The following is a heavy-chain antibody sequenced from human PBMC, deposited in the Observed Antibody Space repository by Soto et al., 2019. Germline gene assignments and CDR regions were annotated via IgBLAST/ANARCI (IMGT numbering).Heavy chain of an antibody. CDR1: GGTFSTST. V-gene: IGHV1-69*02. D-gene: IGHD5-12*01. J-gene: IGHJ4*02. CDR3: ARYSPIGSTFSGYDAIDS. Sequence: QVQLVQSGAEVKKPGSSVKVSCKASGGTFSTSTFTWVRQAPGQGLEWMGRTIPLLNVADYAQDFQGRLTMSAXKPTXTXNMGLTSLRSKDTAVYYCARYSPIGSTFSGYDAIDSWGQGTLVTVSS. CDR2: TIPLLNVA.